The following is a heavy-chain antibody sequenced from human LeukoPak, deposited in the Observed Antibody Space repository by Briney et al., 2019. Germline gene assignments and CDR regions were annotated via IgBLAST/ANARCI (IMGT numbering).Heavy chain of an antibody. CDR1: GFTSGDYA. J-gene: IGHJ3*02. Sequence: GRSLRLSCSASGFTSGDYAVNWVRQAPGKGLEWVSYISSSSSTIYYADSVKGRFTISRDNAKNSLYLQMNSLRAEDTAVYYCARVYYGLAVAGGGGDAFDIWGQGTMVTVSS. CDR2: ISSSSSTI. CDR3: ARVYYGLAVAGGGGDAFDI. D-gene: IGHD6-19*01. V-gene: IGHV3-48*04.